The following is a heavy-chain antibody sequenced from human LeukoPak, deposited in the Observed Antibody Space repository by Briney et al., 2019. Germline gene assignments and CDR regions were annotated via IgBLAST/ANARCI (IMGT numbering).Heavy chain of an antibody. D-gene: IGHD3-9*01. V-gene: IGHV3-21*01. J-gene: IGHJ4*02. CDR1: GFTFSSYS. Sequence: GGSLRLSCAASGFTFSSYSMNWVRQAPGKGLEWVSSISSSSSYIYYADSVKGRFTISRDNAKNSLYLQMNSLRAEDTAVYYCARLLELRYFDWSYYFDYWGQGTLVTVSS. CDR2: ISSSSSYI. CDR3: ARLLELRYFDWSYYFDY.